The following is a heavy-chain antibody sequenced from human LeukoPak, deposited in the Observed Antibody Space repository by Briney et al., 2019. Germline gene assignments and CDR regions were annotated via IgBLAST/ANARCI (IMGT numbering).Heavy chain of an antibody. D-gene: IGHD1-20*01. CDR1: GFTFDDYA. J-gene: IGHJ4*02. Sequence: GGSLRLSCAASGFTFDDYAMHWVRQAPGKGVEWVSGISWNSGSIGYADSVKGRFTISRDNAKNSLYLQMNSLRAEDTALYYCAKDIASGITGSFDYWGQGTLVTVSS. V-gene: IGHV3-9*01. CDR2: ISWNSGSI. CDR3: AKDIASGITGSFDY.